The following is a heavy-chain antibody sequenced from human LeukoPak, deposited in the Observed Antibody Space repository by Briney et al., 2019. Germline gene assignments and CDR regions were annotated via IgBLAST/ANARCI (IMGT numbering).Heavy chain of an antibody. CDR1: GFTFSSFG. CDR2: ISSSGTTI. V-gene: IGHV3-48*04. D-gene: IGHD2-2*01. CDR3: ARKYCSTTSCLFDN. J-gene: IGHJ4*02. Sequence: GGSLRLSCAASGFTFSSFGMHWVRQAPGKGLQWVSDISSSGTTIYYADSVKGRFTISRDNAKNSLYLQMNSLRAEDTAVYYCARKYCSTTSCLFDNWGQGTLVTVSS.